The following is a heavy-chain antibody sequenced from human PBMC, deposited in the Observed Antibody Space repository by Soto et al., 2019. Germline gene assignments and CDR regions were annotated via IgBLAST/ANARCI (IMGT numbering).Heavy chain of an antibody. CDR2: MNPNSGNT. CDR3: ARERTYFGDY. J-gene: IGHJ4*02. Sequence: QVQLVQSGAEVKKPGASVKVSCKASGYTFTSYDINWVRQATGQGLEWMGWMNPNSGNTGYAQMFQGRVTMTRNTSITTAYRELSSLRSEETAVYYCARERTYFGDYWGQGTLVTVSS. V-gene: IGHV1-8*01. D-gene: IGHD3-9*01. CDR1: GYTFTSYD.